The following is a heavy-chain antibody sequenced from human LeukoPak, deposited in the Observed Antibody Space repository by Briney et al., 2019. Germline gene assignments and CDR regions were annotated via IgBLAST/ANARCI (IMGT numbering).Heavy chain of an antibody. V-gene: IGHV4-39*07. J-gene: IGHJ5*02. CDR2: INHSGST. D-gene: IGHD3-9*01. Sequence: SETLSLTCTVSGGSISSTTYYWAWIRQPPGKGLEWIGEINHSGSTNYNPSLKSRVTMSVDTSKNQFSLKLNSATAADTAVYYCARDYDVLTAYPPTQLFDPWGQGTLVTVSS. CDR1: GGSISSTTYY. CDR3: ARDYDVLTAYPPTQLFDP.